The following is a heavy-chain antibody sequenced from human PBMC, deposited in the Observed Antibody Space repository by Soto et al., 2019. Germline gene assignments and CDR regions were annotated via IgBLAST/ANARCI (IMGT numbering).Heavy chain of an antibody. CDR2: INPSGGST. D-gene: IGHD2-15*01. CDR3: ARGGADIVVVPAAKTNLGYCSGGSCYSDYYYYYMDV. CDR1: GYTFTSYY. V-gene: IGHV1-46*03. J-gene: IGHJ6*03. Sequence: ASVKVSCKASGYTFTSYYIHWVRQAPGQGLEWMGIINPSGGSTSYAQKFQGRVTMTRDTSTSTVYMELSSLRSEDTAVYYCARGGADIVVVPAAKTNLGYCSGGSCYSDYYYYYMDVWGKGTTVTVSS.